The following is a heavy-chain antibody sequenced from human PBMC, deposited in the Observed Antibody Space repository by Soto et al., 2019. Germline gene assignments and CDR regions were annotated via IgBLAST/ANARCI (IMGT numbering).Heavy chain of an antibody. D-gene: IGHD6-19*01. J-gene: IGHJ6*02. CDR2: ISSYSGST. CDR3: ARDQSSGWYGKDSGMDV. CDR1: GYTFPNYG. V-gene: IGHV1-18*01. Sequence: ASVKVSCKASGYTFPNYGISWVRQAPGQGLEWMGWISSYSGSTYYAQKFRGRVTMTLETSTSTTYMELRSLKSDDTAVYYCARDQSSGWYGKDSGMDVWGQGTTVTVSS.